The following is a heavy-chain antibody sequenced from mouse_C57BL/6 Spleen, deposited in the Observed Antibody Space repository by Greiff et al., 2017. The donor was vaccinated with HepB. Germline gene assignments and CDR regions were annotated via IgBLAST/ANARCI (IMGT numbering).Heavy chain of an antibody. D-gene: IGHD2-4*01. CDR2: IWSGGST. CDR3: ARKTPWDYDVNYAMDY. J-gene: IGHJ4*01. CDR1: GFSLTSYG. V-gene: IGHV2-2*01. Sequence: QVQLKQSGPGLVQPSQSLSITCTVSGFSLTSYGVHWVRQSPGKGLEWLGVIWSGGSTDYNAAFISRLSISKDNSKSQVFFKMNSLQADDTAIYYCARKTPWDYDVNYAMDYWGQGTSVTVSS.